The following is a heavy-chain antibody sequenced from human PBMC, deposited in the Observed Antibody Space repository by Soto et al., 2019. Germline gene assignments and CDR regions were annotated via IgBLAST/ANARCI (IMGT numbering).Heavy chain of an antibody. D-gene: IGHD2-2*01. CDR2: IYYSGST. Sequence: QVQLQESGPRLMKPSETLSLTCTVSGGSIINYYWSWIRQTPGKGLEWIGYIYYSGSTSYNPSLRSRATISVDTSKTPFSLQLSSVTAADTAVYYCARHVPSCRSTSHCAYGMDVWGQGTTVTVSS. J-gene: IGHJ6*02. V-gene: IGHV4-59*08. CDR3: ARHVPSCRSTSHCAYGMDV. CDR1: GGSIINYY.